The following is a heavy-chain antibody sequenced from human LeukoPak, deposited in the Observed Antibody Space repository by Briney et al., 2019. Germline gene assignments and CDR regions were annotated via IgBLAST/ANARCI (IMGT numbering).Heavy chain of an antibody. Sequence: GGSLRLSCTASGFPFIEYSMNWVRQAPGKGLEGISYIAIDSGNTKYADSVRGRFTISADKAKNSLYLQMNSLRVEDTAVYYCARDHNYAFDNWGQGTLASVAS. CDR3: ARDHNYAFDN. V-gene: IGHV3-48*01. D-gene: IGHD1-1*01. CDR2: IAIDSGNT. J-gene: IGHJ4*02. CDR1: GFPFIEYS.